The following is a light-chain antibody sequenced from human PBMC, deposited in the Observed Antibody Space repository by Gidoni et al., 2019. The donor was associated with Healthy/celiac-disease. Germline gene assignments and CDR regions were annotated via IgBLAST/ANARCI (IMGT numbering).Light chain of an antibody. CDR3: SSYTSSSTLYVV. Sequence: VSASGTSSDVGGYNYVSWYQQHPGKAPKLMIYDVSNRPSGVSNRFSGSKSGNTASLTISGLLAEDEADYYCSSYTSSSTLYVVFGGGTKLTVL. V-gene: IGLV2-14*04. CDR1: SSDVGGYNY. CDR2: DVS. J-gene: IGLJ2*01.